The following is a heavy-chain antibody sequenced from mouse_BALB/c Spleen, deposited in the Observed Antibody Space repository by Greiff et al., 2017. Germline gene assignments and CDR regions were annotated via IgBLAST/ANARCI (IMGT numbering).Heavy chain of an antibody. Sequence: EVMLVESGGGLVQPGGSRKLSCAASGFTFSSFGMHWVRQAPEKGLEWVAYISSGSSTIYYADTVKGRFTISRDNPKNTLFLQMTSLRSEDTAMYYCARGIYDGYYPWFAYWGQGTLVTVSA. CDR1: GFTFSSFG. V-gene: IGHV5-17*02. CDR2: ISSGSSTI. CDR3: ARGIYDGYYPWFAY. J-gene: IGHJ3*01. D-gene: IGHD2-3*01.